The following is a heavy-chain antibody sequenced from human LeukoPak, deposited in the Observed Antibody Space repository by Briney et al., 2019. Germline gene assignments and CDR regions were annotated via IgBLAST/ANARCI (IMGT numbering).Heavy chain of an antibody. CDR2: IRGSDIST. J-gene: IGHJ3*02. V-gene: IGHV3-23*01. D-gene: IGHD3-22*01. CDR1: GFTFSSYA. CDR3: AKAGGSGYYNDAFDI. Sequence: GGSLRLSCAASGFTFSSYAMSWVRQAPGKGLEWVSSIRGSDISTFYADSVKGRFTISRDNAKNSLYLQMSSLRAEDMALYYCAKAGGSGYYNDAFDIWGQGTMVTVSS.